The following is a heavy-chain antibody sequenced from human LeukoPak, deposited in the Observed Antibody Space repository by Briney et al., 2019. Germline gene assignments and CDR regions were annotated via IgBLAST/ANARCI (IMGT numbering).Heavy chain of an antibody. CDR1: GYTFTSYG. CDR3: ARVWWIAVAGASGKYYFDY. V-gene: IGHV1-18*01. D-gene: IGHD6-19*01. J-gene: IGHJ4*02. CDR2: ISAYNGNT. Sequence: GASVKVSCKASGYTFTSYGISWVRQAPGQGLEWMGWISAYNGNTNYAQKLQGRVTMTTDTSTSTAYMELRSLRSDDTAVYYCARVWWIAVAGASGKYYFDYWGQGTLVTVSS.